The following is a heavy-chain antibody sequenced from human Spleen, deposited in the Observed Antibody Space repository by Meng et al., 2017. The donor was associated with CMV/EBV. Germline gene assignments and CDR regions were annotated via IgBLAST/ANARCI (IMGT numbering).Heavy chain of an antibody. CDR2: FDSENGET. Sequence: ASVKVSCKVSGYTLNELSMHWVRQAPGKGLEYMGGFDSENGETIYAQNFQGRVTMTEDTSTDTAYMNLSSLRSEDTAVYYCATDRIDSLSALDYWGQGTLVTVSS. V-gene: IGHV1-24*01. CDR3: ATDRIDSLSALDY. J-gene: IGHJ4*02. CDR1: GYTLNELS. D-gene: IGHD2-21*01.